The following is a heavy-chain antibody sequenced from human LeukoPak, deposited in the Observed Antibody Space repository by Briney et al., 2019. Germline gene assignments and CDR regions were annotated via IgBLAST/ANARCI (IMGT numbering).Heavy chain of an antibody. D-gene: IGHD3-22*01. J-gene: IGHJ6*03. CDR1: GYSISSGYY. CDR2: IYHSGST. V-gene: IGHV4-38-2*01. Sequence: KPSETLSLTCAVSGYSISSGYYWGWIRQPPGKGLEWIGSIYHSGSTYYNPSLKSRVTISVDTSKNQFPLKLSSVTAADTAVYYCTVVVVSYYYYYMDVWGKGTTVTVS. CDR3: TVVVVSYYYYYMDV.